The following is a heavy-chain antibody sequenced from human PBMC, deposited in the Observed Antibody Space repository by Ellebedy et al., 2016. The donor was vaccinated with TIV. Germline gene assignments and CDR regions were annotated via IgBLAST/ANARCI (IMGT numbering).Heavy chain of an antibody. Sequence: GESLKISXAASGFTFSSYAMHWVRQAPGKGLEWVAVISYDGSNKYYADSVKGRFTISRDNSKNTLYLQMNSLRAEDTAVYYCARDPFRLELRNWFDPWGQGTLVTVSS. D-gene: IGHD1-7*01. V-gene: IGHV3-30*04. CDR3: ARDPFRLELRNWFDP. CDR2: ISYDGSNK. CDR1: GFTFSSYA. J-gene: IGHJ5*02.